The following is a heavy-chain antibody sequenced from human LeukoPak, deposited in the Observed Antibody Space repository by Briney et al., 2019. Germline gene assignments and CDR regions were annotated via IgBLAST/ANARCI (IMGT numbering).Heavy chain of an antibody. Sequence: SETLSLTRTVSICSLNSGSYYWNWIRQPPGKGLEWIGYIYYSGSTNYNPSLKSRVTISVDTAKNQLSLKLSSVTAADTAVYYCARRAGYTSSWYEYWGEGTLVTVSS. CDR1: ICSLNSGSYY. CDR3: ARRAGYTSSWYEY. J-gene: IGHJ4*02. V-gene: IGHV4-61*01. D-gene: IGHD6-13*01. CDR2: IYYSGST.